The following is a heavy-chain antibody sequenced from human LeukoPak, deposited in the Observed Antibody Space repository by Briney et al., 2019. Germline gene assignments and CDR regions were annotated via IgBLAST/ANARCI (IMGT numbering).Heavy chain of an antibody. CDR3: ARGGQQLVTRPFDY. CDR2: IYHSGST. Sequence: PSETLSLTCAVSGGSISSGGYSWSWIRQPPGKGLEWIGYIYHSGSTYYNPSLKSRVTISVDRSKNQFSLKLSSVTAADTAVYYCARGGQQLVTRPFDYWGQGTLVTVSS. CDR1: GGSISSGGYS. J-gene: IGHJ4*02. V-gene: IGHV4-30-2*01. D-gene: IGHD6-13*01.